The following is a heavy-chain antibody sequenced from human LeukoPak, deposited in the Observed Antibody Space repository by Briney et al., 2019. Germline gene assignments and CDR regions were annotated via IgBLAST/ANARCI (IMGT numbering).Heavy chain of an antibody. CDR3: ARHHAPSWFGELLYLTRFDP. Sequence: SETLSLTCTVSGGSISSSSYYWGWIRQPPGKGLEWIGSIYYSGSTYYNPSLKSRVTISVDTSKNQFSLKLSSGTAADTAVYYCARHHAPSWFGELLYLTRFDPWGQGTLVTVSS. D-gene: IGHD3-10*01. V-gene: IGHV4-39*01. J-gene: IGHJ5*02. CDR1: GGSISSSSYY. CDR2: IYYSGST.